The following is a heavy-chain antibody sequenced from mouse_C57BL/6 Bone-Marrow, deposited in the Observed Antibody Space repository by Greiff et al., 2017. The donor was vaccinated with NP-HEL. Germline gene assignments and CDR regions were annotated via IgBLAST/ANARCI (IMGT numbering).Heavy chain of an antibody. D-gene: IGHD2-1*01. CDR1: GYSITSGYY. CDR2: ISYDGSN. J-gene: IGHJ2*01. V-gene: IGHV3-6*01. Sequence: EVKLQESGPGLVKPSQSLSLTCSVTGYSITSGYYWNWIRQFPGNKLEWMGYISYDGSNNYNPSLKNRISITRDTSKNQFFLKLNSVTTEDTATYYCARLYYGNYYFDYWGQGTTLTVSS. CDR3: ARLYYGNYYFDY.